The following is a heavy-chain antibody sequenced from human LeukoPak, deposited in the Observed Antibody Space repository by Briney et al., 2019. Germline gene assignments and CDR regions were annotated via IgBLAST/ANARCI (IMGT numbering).Heavy chain of an antibody. CDR1: AFTFSNYG. CDR2: ISYDGSNK. D-gene: IGHD5-24*01. Sequence: QPGGCLRLSCPASAFTFSNYGMHWVRQAPGKGLEWVAVISYDGSNKYYADSVKGRFTISRDNSKNTLYLQMNSLRAEDTAVYYCAKDLEMATITMGYWGQGTLVTVSS. V-gene: IGHV3-30*18. CDR3: AKDLEMATITMGY. J-gene: IGHJ4*02.